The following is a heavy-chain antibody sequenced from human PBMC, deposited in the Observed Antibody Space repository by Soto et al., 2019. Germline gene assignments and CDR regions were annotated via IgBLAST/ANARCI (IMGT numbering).Heavy chain of an antibody. CDR2: IYWDGDK. J-gene: IGHJ4*02. D-gene: IGHD4-17*01. V-gene: IGHV2-5*02. CDR3: AHRQRTVYFDY. CDR1: GFSLSTTEVA. Sequence: SGPTLVNPTQSLTLTCSFSGFSLSTTEVAVGWIRQPPGKALEWLALIYWDGDKRYSPSLKSSLTITKDTAKNQVVLTMTNMDPVDTATYYCAHRQRTVYFDYWGQGTLVTVSS.